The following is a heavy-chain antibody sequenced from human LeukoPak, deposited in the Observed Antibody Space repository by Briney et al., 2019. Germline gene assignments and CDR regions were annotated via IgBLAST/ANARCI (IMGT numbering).Heavy chain of an antibody. J-gene: IGHJ5*02. V-gene: IGHV4-38-2*02. Sequence: SETLSLTCTVSGYSFRRGFVWGWIRPPPGKGLEWIGSLYHTATTYNNPSLKSRVTMSLDTSKNQFSLKMTSVTAADTAVYYCARDKDLAVAANWFDPWGQGTLVIVSS. CDR3: ARDKDLAVAANWFDP. CDR2: LYHTATT. D-gene: IGHD6-19*01. CDR1: GYSFRRGFV.